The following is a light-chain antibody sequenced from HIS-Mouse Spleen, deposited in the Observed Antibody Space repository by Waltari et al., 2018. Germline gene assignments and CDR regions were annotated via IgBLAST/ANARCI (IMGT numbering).Light chain of an antibody. J-gene: IGLJ2*01. CDR1: NIGSKS. CDR3: QVWDSSSDHVV. V-gene: IGLV3-21*03. CDR2: GDS. Sequence: SYVLTQPPSVSVAPGKTARITCGGNNIGSKSVHWYQPKPGQAPVLVVYGDSDRPSGIPERFSGSNSGNTATLTISRVEAGDEADYYCQVWDSSSDHVVFGGGTKLTVL.